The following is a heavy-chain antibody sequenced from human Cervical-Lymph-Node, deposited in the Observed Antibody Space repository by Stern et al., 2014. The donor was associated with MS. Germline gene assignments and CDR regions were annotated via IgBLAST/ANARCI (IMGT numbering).Heavy chain of an antibody. CDR2: INVVPGTT. CDR3: ARQPDYSDFLDF. V-gene: IGHV1-3*01. CDR1: GYNFIDHA. J-gene: IGHJ4*02. Sequence: VQLEESGAEVKKPGASMTISCKTSGYNFIDHAIHWVRQAPGQSLEWMWWINVVPGTTNYAQKFQGRVSFTRDKAESAAYMDLSSLSPDDTAVYYCARQPDYSDFLDFWGQGTLVTVSS. D-gene: IGHD4-11*01.